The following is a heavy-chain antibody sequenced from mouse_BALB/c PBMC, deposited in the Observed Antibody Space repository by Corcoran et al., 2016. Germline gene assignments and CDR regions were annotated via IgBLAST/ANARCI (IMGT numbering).Heavy chain of an antibody. CDR3: ARRGTPSSYYAMDY. V-gene: IGHV1S56*01. CDR2: IYPGDGST. CDR1: GYTFTSYD. J-gene: IGHJ4*01. D-gene: IGHD2-14*01. Sequence: QVQLQQTGPELVMPGAFVTISCKASGYTFTSYDINWVKKRPGQVLEWIGWIYPGDGSTKYNEKFKGKATLTADKSSSTAYMQLSSLTSENSAVYFCARRGTPSSYYAMDYWGQGTSVTVSS.